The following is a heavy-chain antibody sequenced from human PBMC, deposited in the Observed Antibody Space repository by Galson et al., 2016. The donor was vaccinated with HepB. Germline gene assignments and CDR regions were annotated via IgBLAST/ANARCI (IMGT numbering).Heavy chain of an antibody. CDR2: IKSTTDGGTT. Sequence: SLRLSCAASGFIFNNAWMSWVRQAPGKGLEWVGRIKSTTDGGTTDYAAPVKGRFSISRDDSKNTLYLQMNGLKTEDTAVYYCTTDIHSSWYDSWGQGTLVTVSS. V-gene: IGHV3-15*01. D-gene: IGHD6-13*01. CDR3: TTDIHSSWYDS. CDR1: GFIFNNAW. J-gene: IGHJ5*01.